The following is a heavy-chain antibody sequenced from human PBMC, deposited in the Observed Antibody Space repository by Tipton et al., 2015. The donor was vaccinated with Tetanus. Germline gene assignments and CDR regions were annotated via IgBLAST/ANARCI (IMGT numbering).Heavy chain of an antibody. Sequence: LRLSCAVSGGSFSDYYWTWIRQSPGKGLEWIGEINHGGGSNYNPSLKSRVTLSLDTSKNHFSLKLSSVTAADTAVYYCACNPNIAAAGTGEDSGWFDPWGQGTLVTVSS. D-gene: IGHD6-13*01. CDR1: GGSFSDYY. CDR2: INHGGGS. CDR3: ACNPNIAAAGTGEDSGWFDP. V-gene: IGHV4-34*01. J-gene: IGHJ5*02.